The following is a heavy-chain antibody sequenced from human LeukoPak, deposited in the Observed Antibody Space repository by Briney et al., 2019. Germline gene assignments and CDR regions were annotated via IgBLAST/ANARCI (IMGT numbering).Heavy chain of an antibody. D-gene: IGHD2-2*03. CDR2: INPSGGRT. CDR3: ARGPGYCSSTSCYFFDY. V-gene: IGHV1-46*01. CDR1: GYTFTSYY. Sequence: ASVKVSCKASGYTFTSYYMHWARQAPGQGLEWMGIINPSGGRTSYAQKFQGRVTMTRDTSTSTVYMELSSLRSEDTAVYYCARGPGYCSSTSCYFFDYWGQGTLVTVSS. J-gene: IGHJ4*02.